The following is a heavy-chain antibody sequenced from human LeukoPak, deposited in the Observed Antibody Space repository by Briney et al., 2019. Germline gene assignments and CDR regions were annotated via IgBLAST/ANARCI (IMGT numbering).Heavy chain of an antibody. Sequence: SETLSLTCTVSGGSISSYYWSWLRQPPGKGLEWIGYIYYSGSTNYNPSLKSRVTISVDTSKNQFSLKLSSVTAADTAVYYCARNSGYPDYWGQGTLVTVSS. V-gene: IGHV4-59*01. CDR2: IYYSGST. CDR3: ARNSGYPDY. CDR1: GGSISSYY. D-gene: IGHD3-22*01. J-gene: IGHJ4*02.